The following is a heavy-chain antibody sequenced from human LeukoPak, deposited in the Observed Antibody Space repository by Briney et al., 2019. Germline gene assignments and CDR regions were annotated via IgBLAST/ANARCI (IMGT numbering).Heavy chain of an antibody. J-gene: IGHJ4*02. Sequence: ASVKVSCKAFGYTFTRYYMHWVRQAPGQGPEWMGVISPSGGSTTYAQKFQGRVTLTRDMSTSTDYLELSSLRSEDTAVYYCATVCGGDCSNFDYWGQGTLVTVSS. D-gene: IGHD2-21*02. CDR1: GYTFTRYY. V-gene: IGHV1-46*01. CDR2: ISPSGGST. CDR3: ATVCGGDCSNFDY.